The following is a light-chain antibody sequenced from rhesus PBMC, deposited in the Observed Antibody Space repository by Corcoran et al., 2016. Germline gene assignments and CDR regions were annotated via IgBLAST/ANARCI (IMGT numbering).Light chain of an antibody. CDR3: LHDYSTPYS. CDR1: QGINKE. Sequence: EIQMTQSPSSLSASVEDRVTVTCRASQGINKELSWYQQKPGKAPTLLNYAASSLQTGDASRFSGSGSGTDFTLTISSLQPEDVATYYCLHDYSTPYSFGQGTKVAIK. CDR2: AAS. V-gene: IGKV1-94*01. J-gene: IGKJ2*01.